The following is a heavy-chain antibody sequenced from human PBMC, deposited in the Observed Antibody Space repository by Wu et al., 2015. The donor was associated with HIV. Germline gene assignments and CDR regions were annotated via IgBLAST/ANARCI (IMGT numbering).Heavy chain of an antibody. D-gene: IGHD2-2*01. CDR1: GYRFTHYG. Sequence: QVQLVQSGDEVKKPGASVKVSCKASGYRFTHYGVTWVRLAPGQRLEWVGWVSAWDGRTKYAQNLQGRVTMTTDSYTNTAYMELKSLTSDDTAIYYCARLFVVVPPGFSGEITAFDIWGQGTTVTVSS. CDR3: ARLFVVVPPGFSGEITAFDI. V-gene: IGHV1-18*01. CDR2: VSAWDGRT. J-gene: IGHJ3*02.